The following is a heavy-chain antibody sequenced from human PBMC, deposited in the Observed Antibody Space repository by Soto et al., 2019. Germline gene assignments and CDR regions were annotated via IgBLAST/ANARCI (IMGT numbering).Heavy chain of an antibody. CDR1: GFTFSSYG. CDR2: ISYDGSNK. J-gene: IGHJ6*02. CDR3: AKDLTQNYYYYYGMDV. V-gene: IGHV3-30*18. Sequence: ESGGGVVQPGRSLRLSCAASGFTFSSYGMHWVRQAPGKGLEWVAVISYDGSNKYYADSVKGRFTISRDNSKNTLYLQMNSLRAEDTAVYYCAKDLTQNYYYYYGMDVWGQGTTVTVSS.